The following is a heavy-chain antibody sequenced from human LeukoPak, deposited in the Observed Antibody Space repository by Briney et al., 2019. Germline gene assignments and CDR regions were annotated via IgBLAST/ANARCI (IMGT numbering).Heavy chain of an antibody. CDR1: GFTFSSYS. D-gene: IGHD3-9*01. Sequence: GGSLRLSCAASGFTFSSYSMNWVRQAPGKGLEWISAISGSGGSTYYADSVKGRFTISRDNSKNTLYLQMNSLRAEDTAVYYCAKEAYDILTGPRYFDLWGRGTLVTASS. V-gene: IGHV3-23*01. J-gene: IGHJ2*01. CDR2: ISGSGGST. CDR3: AKEAYDILTGPRYFDL.